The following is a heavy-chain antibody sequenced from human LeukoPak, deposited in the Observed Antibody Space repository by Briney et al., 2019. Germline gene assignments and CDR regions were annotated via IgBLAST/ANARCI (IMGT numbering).Heavy chain of an antibody. CDR1: GGSISSGSYY. J-gene: IGHJ6*03. Sequence: PSETLSLTCTVSGGSISSGSYYWSWIRQPAGKGLDWIGRIYTSGSTNYNPSLKSRVTISVDTSKNQFSLKLSSVTAADTAVYYCARSSGSGSSSLYYYYYMDVWGKGTTVTVSS. V-gene: IGHV4-61*02. D-gene: IGHD6-6*01. CDR3: ARSSGSGSSSLYYYYYMDV. CDR2: IYTSGST.